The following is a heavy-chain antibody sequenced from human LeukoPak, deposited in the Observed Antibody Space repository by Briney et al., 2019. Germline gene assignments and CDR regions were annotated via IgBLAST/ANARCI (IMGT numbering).Heavy chain of an antibody. V-gene: IGHV3-66*01. CDR2: IYTGGNT. D-gene: IGHD1-26*01. Sequence: GGSLRLSCAASGFIVSHKYMAWVRQAPGKGLEWLSIIYTGGNTVSAESVKGRFSISRDDSRNTVHLQMNNLRDDDTAVYYCARGEVDLLRNYFDSWGPGTLVAVSS. J-gene: IGHJ4*02. CDR1: GFIVSHKY. CDR3: ARGEVDLLRNYFDS.